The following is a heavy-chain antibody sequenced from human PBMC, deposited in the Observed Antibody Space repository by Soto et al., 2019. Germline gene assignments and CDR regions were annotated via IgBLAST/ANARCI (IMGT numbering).Heavy chain of an antibody. Sequence: EVQLVESGGGSVQPGRSLRLSCAASGFTFDDYPMHWVRQVPGKGLEWVSGISWNSGTIEYADSVKGRFTTFRDNAKNSLCLQMNSLRAEDTALYYCAKVRDVLLWFGDFDYWGQGILVTVSS. CDR3: AKVRDVLLWFGDFDY. D-gene: IGHD3-10*01. CDR1: GFTFDDYP. J-gene: IGHJ4*02. V-gene: IGHV3-9*01. CDR2: ISWNSGTI.